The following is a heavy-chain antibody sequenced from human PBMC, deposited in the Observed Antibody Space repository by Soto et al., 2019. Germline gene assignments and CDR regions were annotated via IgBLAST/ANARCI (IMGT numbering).Heavy chain of an antibody. D-gene: IGHD3-16*01. CDR2: INGYNGNT. V-gene: IGHV1-18*01. CDR1: GYTFTSYG. Sequence: QVQLVQSGAEVKKPGASVKVSCKASGYTFTSYGISWVRQDPGQGLEWMGWINGYNGNTNYAQKLQGRVTLSTATSTSRAYMELRSLRYDDSAVYYCARMGDVPYYYYGMDVWGQGTTVTVSS. J-gene: IGHJ6*02. CDR3: ARMGDVPYYYYGMDV.